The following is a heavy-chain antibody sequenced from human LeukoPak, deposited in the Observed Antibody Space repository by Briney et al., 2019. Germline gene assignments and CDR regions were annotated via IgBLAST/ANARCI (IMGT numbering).Heavy chain of an antibody. CDR3: ARGSRGGRLYYYYYMDV. V-gene: IGHV4-4*07. CDR2: FYTSGST. Sequence: PSETLSLTCTVSGGSISSYNWSWIRQPAGKGLEWIGRFYTSGSTNYNPSLKSRVTMSVDTSKNQFSLKLSSVTAADTAVYYCARGSRGGRLYYYYYMDVWGKGTTVTVSS. CDR1: GGSISSYN. D-gene: IGHD3-10*01. J-gene: IGHJ6*03.